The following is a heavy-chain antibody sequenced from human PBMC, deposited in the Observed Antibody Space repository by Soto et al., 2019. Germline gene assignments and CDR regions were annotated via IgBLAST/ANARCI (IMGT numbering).Heavy chain of an antibody. J-gene: IGHJ3*02. Sequence: SVKVSCKASGGTFSSYAISWVRQAPGQGLEWMGGIIPIFGTANYAQKFQGRVTITADESTSTVYMELSSLRSEDTAVYYCARGPIPYCGGDCYSQAFDIWGQGTMVTVSS. CDR2: IIPIFGTA. V-gene: IGHV1-69*13. D-gene: IGHD2-21*02. CDR3: ARGPIPYCGGDCYSQAFDI. CDR1: GGTFSSYA.